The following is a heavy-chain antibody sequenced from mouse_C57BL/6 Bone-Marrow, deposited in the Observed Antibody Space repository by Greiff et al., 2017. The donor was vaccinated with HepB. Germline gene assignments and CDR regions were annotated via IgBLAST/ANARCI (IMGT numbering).Heavy chain of an antibody. CDR3: ARRSYYGSSYPVYFDY. V-gene: IGHV14-2*01. J-gene: IGHJ2*01. CDR2: IDPEDGDT. CDR1: GFNIKDYY. Sequence: VQLQQSGAELVKPGASVKLSCTASGFNIKDYYMHWVKQRTEQGLEWIGRIDPEDGDTKYAPKFQGKATIPADTSSNTAYLQRSSLTSEDTAVYYCARRSYYGSSYPVYFDYWGQGTTLTVSS. D-gene: IGHD1-1*01.